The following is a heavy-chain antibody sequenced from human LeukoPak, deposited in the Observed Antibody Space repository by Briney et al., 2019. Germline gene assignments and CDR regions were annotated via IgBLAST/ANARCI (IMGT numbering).Heavy chain of an antibody. J-gene: IGHJ4*02. V-gene: IGHV4-30-4*08. Sequence: SQTLSLTCTVSGGSISSGDYYWSWIRQPPGKGLEWIGYIYYSGSTYYNPPLKSRVTISVDTSKNQFSLKLSSVTAADTAVYYCARAGGYCSSTSCLDYWGQGTLVTVSS. D-gene: IGHD2-2*01. CDR3: ARAGGYCSSTSCLDY. CDR2: IYYSGST. CDR1: GGSISSGDYY.